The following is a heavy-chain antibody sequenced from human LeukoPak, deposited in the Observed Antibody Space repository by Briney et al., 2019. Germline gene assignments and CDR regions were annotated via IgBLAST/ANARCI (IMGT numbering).Heavy chain of an antibody. V-gene: IGHV4-59*01. D-gene: IGHD2-21*02. J-gene: IGHJ2*01. CDR3: ARDRSPLPAYCGGDCYRYFDL. CDR1: GGSISSYY. CDR2: IYYSGST. Sequence: PSETLSLTCTVSGGSISSYYWSWIRQPPGKGLEWIGYIYYSGSTNYNPSLKSRVTISVDTSKNQFSLKLSSVTAADTAVYYCARDRSPLPAYCGGDCYRYFDLWGRGTLVTVSS.